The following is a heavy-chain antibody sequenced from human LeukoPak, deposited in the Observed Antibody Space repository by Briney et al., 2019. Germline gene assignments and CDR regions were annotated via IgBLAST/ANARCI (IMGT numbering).Heavy chain of an antibody. J-gene: IGHJ4*02. Sequence: GGSLRLSCAASGFTFSNYTMNWVRQAPGKGLEWVSSISGSGNYIYYADSVKGRFTISRDNAKNSLFLEMNSLRVEDTAVYYCARDEVATISDYWGQGALVTVSS. V-gene: IGHV3-21*01. CDR2: ISGSGNYI. CDR1: GFTFSNYT. D-gene: IGHD5-12*01. CDR3: ARDEVATISDY.